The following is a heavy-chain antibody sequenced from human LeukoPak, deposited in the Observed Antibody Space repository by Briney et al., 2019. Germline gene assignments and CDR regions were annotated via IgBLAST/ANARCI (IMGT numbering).Heavy chain of an antibody. Sequence: PSETLSLTCTVSGGSISSSSYYWGWIRQPPGKGLEWIGSIYYSGSTYYNPSLRSRVTISVDTSMNHFSLKLSSVTAADTAVYYCASVRSGWYTYYFDYWGQGTLVTVSS. V-gene: IGHV4-39*01. CDR3: ASVRSGWYTYYFDY. J-gene: IGHJ4*02. D-gene: IGHD6-19*01. CDR1: GGSISSSSYY. CDR2: IYYSGST.